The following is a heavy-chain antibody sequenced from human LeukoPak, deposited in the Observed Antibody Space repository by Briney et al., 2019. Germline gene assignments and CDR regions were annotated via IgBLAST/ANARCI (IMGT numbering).Heavy chain of an antibody. D-gene: IGHD2-2*01. CDR2: ISGSGGST. CDR1: GLTFSSYA. J-gene: IGHJ4*02. V-gene: IGHV3-23*01. CDR3: AKDSRYCSSTSCYDRFDY. Sequence: PGGSLRLSCAASGLTFSSYAMSWVRQAPGKGLQWVSAISGSGGSTYYADSVKGRFTISRDNSKNTLYLQMNSLRAEDTAVYYCAKDSRYCSSTSCYDRFDYWGQGTLVTVSS.